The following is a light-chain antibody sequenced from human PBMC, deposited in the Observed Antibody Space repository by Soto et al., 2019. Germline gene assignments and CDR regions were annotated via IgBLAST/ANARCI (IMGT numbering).Light chain of an antibody. J-gene: IGKJ4*01. V-gene: IGKV3D-20*02. CDR3: QQRSNWPPALT. CDR2: GAS. CDR1: QTVNSDY. Sequence: EIVFTQSPGTLSLSPGETATLSCRASQTVNSDYLAWFQQRPGQAPRLLIYGASGGATGIPARFSGSGSGTDFTLTISSLEPEDFAVYYCQQRSNWPPALTFGGGTKVDI.